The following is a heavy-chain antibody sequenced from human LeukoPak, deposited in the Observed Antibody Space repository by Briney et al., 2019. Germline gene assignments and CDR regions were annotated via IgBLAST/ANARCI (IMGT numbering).Heavy chain of an antibody. V-gene: IGHV3-30*04. CDR3: ARAPYYDSSGYYDS. CDR1: EFTFSTYA. J-gene: IGHJ4*02. CDR2: ISYDGRNK. D-gene: IGHD3-22*01. Sequence: GGSLRLSCAASEFTFSTYAMHWVRQAPGKGLEWVAVISYDGRNKYYADSVKGRFTISRDNSKNTLYLQMNSLRPEDTAVYYCARAPYYDSSGYYDSWGQGALVTASS.